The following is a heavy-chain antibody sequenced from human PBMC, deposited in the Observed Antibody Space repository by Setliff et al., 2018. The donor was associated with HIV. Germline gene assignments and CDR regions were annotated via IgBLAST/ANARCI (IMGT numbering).Heavy chain of an antibody. J-gene: IGHJ5*02. CDR1: GYTFSSYD. CDR2: MNPNSGNS. Sequence: ASVKVSCKASGYTFSSYDINWVRQATGQGLEWMGWMNPNSGNSGYAQKFQGRVTMTRSTSFSTAYMELSNLTSEDTAIYYCARKHKVSLGRGIVVLWGFDPWGQGTLVTVSS. V-gene: IGHV1-8*02. CDR3: ARKHKVSLGRGIVVLWGFDP. D-gene: IGHD3-10*01.